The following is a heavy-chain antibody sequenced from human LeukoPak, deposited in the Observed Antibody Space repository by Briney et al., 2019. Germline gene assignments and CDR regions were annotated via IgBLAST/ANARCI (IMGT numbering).Heavy chain of an antibody. CDR3: AKALTTMSTGNWFDP. V-gene: IGHV3-23*01. CDR1: GFIFTNYA. J-gene: IGHJ5*02. Sequence: GGSLRLSCAASGFIFTNYAMSWVRQAPGKGLEWVSGISATGANTYYADSVKGRLTVSRDNSKNTLYLQMYSLRVEDTAVYHCAKALTTMSTGNWFDPWGQGTLVTVSS. D-gene: IGHD4-17*01. CDR2: ISATGANT.